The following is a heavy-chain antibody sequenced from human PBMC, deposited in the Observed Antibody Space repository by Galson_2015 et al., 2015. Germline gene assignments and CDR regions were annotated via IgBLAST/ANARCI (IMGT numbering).Heavy chain of an antibody. CDR3: ARVAGSGNYYNTFDI. J-gene: IGHJ3*02. D-gene: IGHD3-10*01. CDR1: GSTFTGYY. Sequence: SVKVSCKASGSTFTGYYMHWVRQAPGQGLEWMGRINPISGGTNYAQKFQGRVTMTKDTSISTAYMELSRLRSDDTAMYYCARVAGSGNYYNTFDIWGQGTMVTVSS. V-gene: IGHV1-2*06. CDR2: INPISGGT.